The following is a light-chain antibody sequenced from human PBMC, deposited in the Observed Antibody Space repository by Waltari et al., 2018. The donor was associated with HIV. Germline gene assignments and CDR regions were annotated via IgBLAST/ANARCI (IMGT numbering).Light chain of an antibody. Sequence: SSELTQDPAVSVALGQTVRITCQGDSLRSYYASWYQQKPGQAPVLVIYGKNNRPSGIPDRFSGSRAGNTASLTITGAQAEDEAYYYCNSRDSSGNLVVFGGGTKLTVL. CDR2: GKN. V-gene: IGLV3-19*01. CDR1: SLRSYY. J-gene: IGLJ2*01. CDR3: NSRDSSGNLVV.